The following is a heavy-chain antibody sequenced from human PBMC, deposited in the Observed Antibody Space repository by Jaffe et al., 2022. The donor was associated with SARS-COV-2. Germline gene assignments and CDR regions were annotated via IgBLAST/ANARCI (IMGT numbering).Heavy chain of an antibody. Sequence: QVQLVESGGGVVQPGRSLRLSCAASGFTFSSYGMHWVRQAPGKGLEWVAVISYDGSNKYYADSVKGRFTISRDNSKNTLYLQMNSLRAEDTAVYYCAKVLYDSSGYYGDGCASHWGQGTLVTVSS. CDR2: ISYDGSNK. J-gene: IGHJ4*02. CDR1: GFTFSSYG. CDR3: AKVLYDSSGYYGDGCASH. V-gene: IGHV3-30*18. D-gene: IGHD3-22*01.